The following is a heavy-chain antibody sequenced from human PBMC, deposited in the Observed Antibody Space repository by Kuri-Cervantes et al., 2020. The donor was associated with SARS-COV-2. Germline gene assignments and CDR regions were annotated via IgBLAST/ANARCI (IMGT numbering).Heavy chain of an antibody. CDR1: GFTFSSYA. V-gene: IGHV3-23*01. J-gene: IGHJ4*01. CDR2: ISGSGGTT. D-gene: IGHD1-14*01. Sequence: GGSLRLSCAASGFTFSSYAMSWVRQAPGKGLEWVSTISGSGGTTYYADSVKGRFTISRDNAKNSLYLQMNSLRAEDTAVYYCAREPGGTFDYWGHGTRVTVSS. CDR3: AREPGGTFDY.